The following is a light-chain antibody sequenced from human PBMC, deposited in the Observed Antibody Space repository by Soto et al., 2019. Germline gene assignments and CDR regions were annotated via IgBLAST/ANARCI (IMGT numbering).Light chain of an antibody. V-gene: IGKV3-20*01. CDR2: GAS. CDR1: QSISSSY. Sequence: EIVLTQSPGTLSLSPGERATLSCRASQSISSSYLAWYQQKPGQAPRLLIYGASSRATGIPDRFSGSGSGTAFTLTISRLEPEDFAVYYCQQYYSSRTFGQGIKVEIK. J-gene: IGKJ1*01. CDR3: QQYYSSRT.